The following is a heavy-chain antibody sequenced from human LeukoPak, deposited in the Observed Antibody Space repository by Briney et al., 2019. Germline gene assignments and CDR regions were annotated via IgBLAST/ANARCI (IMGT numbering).Heavy chain of an antibody. Sequence: SETLSLTCTVSGGSVSSYYWSWIRQPPGKGLEWIGCIYYSGSTISNPSLKSRVTISVDTSKNQLSLKLSSVTAADTAVYYCARGRYGDYHAFDIWGQGTMVTVSS. CDR1: GGSVSSYY. CDR2: IYYSGST. CDR3: ARGRYGDYHAFDI. J-gene: IGHJ3*02. D-gene: IGHD4-17*01. V-gene: IGHV4-59*02.